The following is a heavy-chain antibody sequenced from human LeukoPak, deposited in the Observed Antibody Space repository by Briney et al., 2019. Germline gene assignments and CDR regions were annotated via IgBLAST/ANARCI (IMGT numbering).Heavy chain of an antibody. V-gene: IGHV3-21*01. CDR1: GFTFSSYS. CDR2: ISSSSSYI. D-gene: IGHD2-15*01. J-gene: IGHJ4*02. CDR3: ARSRGYCSGGSCYSGYYFDY. Sequence: PGGSRRLSWAASGFTFSSYSMNWVRQAPGKGLEWVSSISSSSSYIYYADSVKGRFTISRDNAKNSLYLQMNRLRAEDTTVCYCARSRGYCSGGSCYSGYYFDYWGQGTLVTVSS.